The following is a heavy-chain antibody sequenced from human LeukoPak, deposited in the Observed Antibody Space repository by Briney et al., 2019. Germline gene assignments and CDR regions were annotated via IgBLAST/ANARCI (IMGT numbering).Heavy chain of an antibody. CDR2: IYYSGST. CDR1: GGSISSSSYY. V-gene: IGHV4-39*01. D-gene: IGHD2-15*01. J-gene: IGHJ4*02. CDR3: ARQDCSGGSCYHFDY. Sequence: SETLSLTCTVSGGSISSSSYYWGWIRQPPGKGLEWIGSIYYSGSTYYNPSLKSRVTISVDTSKNQFSLKLSSVTVADTAVYYCARQDCSGGSCYHFDYWGQGTLVTVSS.